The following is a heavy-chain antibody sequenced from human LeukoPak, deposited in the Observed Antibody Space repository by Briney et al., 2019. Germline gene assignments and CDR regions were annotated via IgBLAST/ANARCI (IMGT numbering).Heavy chain of an antibody. V-gene: IGHV3-23*01. D-gene: IGHD2/OR15-2a*01. J-gene: IGHJ4*02. CDR1: GFTFSSDA. CDR3: ARRAGEYSHPYDY. CDR2: IHSGGNT. Sequence: GGSLRLSCAASGFTFSSDAMSWVRQAPGKGLEWVSFIHSGGNTHYSDSVKGRFTISRDNSKNTLYLQMNSLRAEDTAVYYCARRAGEYSHPYDYWGQGTLVTVSS.